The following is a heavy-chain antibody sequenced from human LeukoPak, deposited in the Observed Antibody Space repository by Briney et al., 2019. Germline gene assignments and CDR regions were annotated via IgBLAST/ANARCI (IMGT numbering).Heavy chain of an antibody. CDR3: ARLSNDYGDYEGHY. J-gene: IGHJ4*02. CDR1: GGFIRDSGYY. Sequence: SEALSLTCTVSGGFIRDSGYYWGWIRQPPGKGLEWIGTVFYSGRTYYNSSLQSRVTISVDTSKNQFSLRLSSVTPADTAIYYCARLSNDYGDYEGHYWGQGTLVTVSP. D-gene: IGHD4-17*01. CDR2: VFYSGRT. V-gene: IGHV4-39*01.